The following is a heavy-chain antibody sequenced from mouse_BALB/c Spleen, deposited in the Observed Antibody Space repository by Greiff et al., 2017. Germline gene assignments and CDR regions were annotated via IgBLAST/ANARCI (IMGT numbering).Heavy chain of an antibody. J-gene: IGHJ2*01. D-gene: IGHD3-1*01. V-gene: IGHV14-3*02. CDR3: ARGSSGYVGY. Sequence: EVQLVESGAELVKPGASVKLSCTASGFNIKDTYMHWVKQRPEQGLEWIGRIDPANGNTKYDPKFQGKATITADTSSNTAYLQLSSLTSEDTAVYYCARGSSGYVGYWGQGTTLTVSS. CDR1: GFNIKDTY. CDR2: IDPANGNT.